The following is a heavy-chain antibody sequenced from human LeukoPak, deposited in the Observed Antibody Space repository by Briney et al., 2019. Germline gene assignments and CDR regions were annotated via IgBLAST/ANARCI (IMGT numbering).Heavy chain of an antibody. V-gene: IGHV3-23*01. J-gene: IGHJ5*02. CDR2: ISGSGGST. D-gene: IGHD3-16*02. CDR3: ARDVGAGWGSYRRPNWFDP. CDR1: GFTFSSYA. Sequence: QTGGSLRLSCAASGFTFSSYAMSWVRQAPGKGLEWVSAISGSGGSTYYADSVKGRFTISRDNAKNSLYLQMNSLRAEDTAVYYCARDVGAGWGSYRRPNWFDPWGQGTLVTVSS.